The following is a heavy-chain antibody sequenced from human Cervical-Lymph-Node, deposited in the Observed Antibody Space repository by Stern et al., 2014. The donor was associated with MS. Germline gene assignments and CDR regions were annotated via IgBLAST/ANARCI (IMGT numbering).Heavy chain of an antibody. Sequence: EVQLVESGGELVQPGGSLRLSCAASGFTFRHDAMSWVRQAPGKGLEWASAISADGGSTHYANSVKGRFIISRVNSENTLYLQMNSLRAEDTAVYYCAKDSGSLDIWGNHRSDYWGQGTQVTVSS. CDR3: AKDSGSLDIWGNHRSDY. CDR2: ISADGGST. CDR1: GFTFRHDA. J-gene: IGHJ4*02. D-gene: IGHD3-16*02. V-gene: IGHV3-23*04.